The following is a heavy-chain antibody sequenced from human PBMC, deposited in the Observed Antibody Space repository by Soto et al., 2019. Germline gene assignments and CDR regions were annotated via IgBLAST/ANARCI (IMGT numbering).Heavy chain of an antibody. CDR3: TTAGTRVGYTGSY. Sequence: PGGSLRLSCAASGFSFSDAWMSWVRQIPGRGLEWVGRVKTTSERGTTNYAAPVLGRFTVSRDDSKNTLYLQMDALRAEDTAVYYCTTAGTRVGYTGSYWGQGTPVTVYS. CDR1: GFSFSDAW. V-gene: IGHV3-15*06. D-gene: IGHD5-12*01. CDR2: VKTTSERGTT. J-gene: IGHJ4*02.